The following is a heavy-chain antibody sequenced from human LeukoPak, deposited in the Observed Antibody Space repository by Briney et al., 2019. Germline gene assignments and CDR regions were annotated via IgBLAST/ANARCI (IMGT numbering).Heavy chain of an antibody. CDR3: AKDSYGDYEGYYFDY. D-gene: IGHD4-17*01. CDR1: VFTFSRYG. J-gene: IGHJ4*02. CDR2: IRYDGSNK. Sequence: WGSLRLSCAASVFTFSRYGMHWVRQAPGKGLEWVAFIRYDGSNKYYADSVKGRFTISRDNSKNTLYLKMNSLRAEDTAVYYCAKDSYGDYEGYYFDYWGQGTLVTVSS. V-gene: IGHV3-30*02.